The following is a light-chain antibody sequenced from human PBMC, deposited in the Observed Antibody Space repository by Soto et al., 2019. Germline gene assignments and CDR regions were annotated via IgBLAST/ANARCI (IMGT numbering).Light chain of an antibody. Sequence: DILMTQSPDPLAVSLPDTAALSCNCSQSVLYSSNNKNYLAWYQQKPGQPPKLLIYWASTRESGVPDRFSGSGSGTDFTLTISSLQAEDVAVYYCQQYYSTPLTFGGGTKVDI. V-gene: IGKV4-1*01. CDR1: QSVLYSSNNKNY. J-gene: IGKJ4*01. CDR3: QQYYSTPLT. CDR2: WAS.